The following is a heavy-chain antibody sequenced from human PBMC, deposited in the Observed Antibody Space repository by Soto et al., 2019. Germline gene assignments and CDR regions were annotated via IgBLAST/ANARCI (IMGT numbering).Heavy chain of an antibody. V-gene: IGHV6-1*01. CDR2: TYYRSKWYY. Sequence: PSQTLSLPFAITGDSVSSNSAGWSCVSQSPSRGLEWLGRTYYRSKWYYEYAVSVRGRITINPDTSKNQYSLQLNSVTPEDTAVYFCARGEQYSGRIFDYWGQGTLVTVSS. J-gene: IGHJ4*01. CDR3: ARGEQYSGRIFDY. D-gene: IGHD1-26*01. CDR1: GDSVSSNSAG.